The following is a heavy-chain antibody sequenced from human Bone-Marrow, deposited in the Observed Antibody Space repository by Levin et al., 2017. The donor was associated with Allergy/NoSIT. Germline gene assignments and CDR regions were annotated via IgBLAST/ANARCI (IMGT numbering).Heavy chain of an antibody. Sequence: PGESLKISCKGSGYRFADYWISWVRQTPGKGLEWMGKIDPSDSYTSYGPTFEGHVSFSVDRSITTAYLQWRRLKASDTAMYYCARRRVAGTGNGLDVWGQGTRIIVSS. D-gene: IGHD1-1*01. CDR1: GYRFADYW. J-gene: IGHJ3*01. CDR3: ARRRVAGTGNGLDV. V-gene: IGHV5-10-1*01. CDR2: IDPSDSYT.